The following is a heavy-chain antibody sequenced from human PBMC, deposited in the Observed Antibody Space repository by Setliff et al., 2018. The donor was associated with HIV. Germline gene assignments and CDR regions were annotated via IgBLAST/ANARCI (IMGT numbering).Heavy chain of an antibody. CDR1: GASISSHS. CDR3: ASRIYYYDESRVLREEGFVP. CDR2: IYHTGRT. D-gene: IGHD3-22*01. J-gene: IGHJ5*02. Sequence: SETLSLTCNVSGASISSHSWTWIRQPPGKGLEWTGSIYHTGRTYYNRSLESRLTISIDTSKNQFSLKLTSVTAADTAMYYCASRIYYYDESRVLREEGFVPWGQGTLVTVSS. V-gene: IGHV4-59*04.